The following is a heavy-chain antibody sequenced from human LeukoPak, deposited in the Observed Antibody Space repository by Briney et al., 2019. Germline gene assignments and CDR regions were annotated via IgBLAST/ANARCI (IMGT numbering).Heavy chain of an antibody. Sequence: SGGSLRLSCAASGFIFSSYGMHWVRQAPGKGLEWVAFIRFDESNKYYAASVKGRFTISRDNSKNTLYLQMNSLRAEDTAVYYCAKVGNSGYYNDYFHHWGQGTLVTVSS. CDR1: GFIFSSYG. V-gene: IGHV3-30*02. D-gene: IGHD3-22*01. CDR3: AKVGNSGYYNDYFHH. J-gene: IGHJ1*01. CDR2: IRFDESNK.